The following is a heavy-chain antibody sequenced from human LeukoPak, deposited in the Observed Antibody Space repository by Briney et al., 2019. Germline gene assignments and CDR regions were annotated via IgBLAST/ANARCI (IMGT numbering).Heavy chain of an antibody. V-gene: IGHV4-34*01. CDR2: INHSGST. D-gene: IGHD3-9*01. CDR3: ARDLCLTGRPCGMDV. Sequence: TETLSLTCAVYGGSFSGYYWSWIRQPPGKGLEWIGEINHSGSTNYNPSLKSRVTISVDTSKNQFSLKLSSVTAADTAVYYCARDLCLTGRPCGMDVWGQGTTVTVSS. J-gene: IGHJ6*02. CDR1: GGSFSGYY.